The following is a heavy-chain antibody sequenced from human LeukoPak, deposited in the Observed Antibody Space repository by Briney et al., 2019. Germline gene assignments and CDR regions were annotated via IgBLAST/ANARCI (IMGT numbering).Heavy chain of an antibody. D-gene: IGHD4-17*01. J-gene: IGHJ4*02. CDR1: GFTFSSYA. Sequence: PGGSLRLSCAASGFTFSSYAMNWARQAPGKGLEWVSAISGSGASTYYADSVKGRFTISRDNSKKTLYLQVNSLRAEDTAVYFCAKELTTERTPGVDSWGQGTLVTVSS. V-gene: IGHV3-23*01. CDR3: AKELTTERTPGVDS. CDR2: ISGSGAST.